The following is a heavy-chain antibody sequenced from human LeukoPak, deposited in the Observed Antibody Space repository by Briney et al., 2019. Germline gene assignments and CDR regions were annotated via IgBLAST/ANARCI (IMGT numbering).Heavy chain of an antibody. J-gene: IGHJ3*02. CDR2: IKSKTDGGTT. V-gene: IGHV3-15*01. Sequence: GGSLRLSCAASGFTFSNAWMSWVRQAPGKGLEWVGRIKSKTDGGTTDYAAPVKGRFTISRDDSKNTLYLQMNSLKTEDTAVYYCARDMASYAFDIWGQGTMVTVSS. D-gene: IGHD5-24*01. CDR3: ARDMASYAFDI. CDR1: GFTFSNAW.